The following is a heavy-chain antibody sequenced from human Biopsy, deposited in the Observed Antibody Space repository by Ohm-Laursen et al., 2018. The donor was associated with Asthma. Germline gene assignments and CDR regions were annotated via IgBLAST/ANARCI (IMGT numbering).Heavy chain of an antibody. CDR2: INWNGGST. V-gene: IGHV3-20*01. Sequence: SLRLSCTASGFTFDDYAMSWVRQAPGKGLEWVSGINWNGGSTGYAHSVKGRFTISRDNAKNSLYLQMNSLRAEDTALYHCARDRAVTGLNDAFDTWGQGTMVTVSS. D-gene: IGHD4-17*01. J-gene: IGHJ3*02. CDR3: ARDRAVTGLNDAFDT. CDR1: GFTFDDYA.